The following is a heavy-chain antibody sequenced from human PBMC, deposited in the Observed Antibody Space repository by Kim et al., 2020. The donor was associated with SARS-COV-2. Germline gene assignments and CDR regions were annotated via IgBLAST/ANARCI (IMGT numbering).Heavy chain of an antibody. CDR2: ISAYNGNT. CDR3: ARAPSPDGRYCSGGSCYSRVPFDY. J-gene: IGHJ4*02. CDR1: GYTFTSYG. D-gene: IGHD2-15*01. Sequence: ASVKVSCKASGYTFTSYGISWVRQAPGQGLEWMGWISAYNGNTNYAQKLQGRVTMTTDTSTSTAYMELRSLRSDDTAVYYCARAPSPDGRYCSGGSCYSRVPFDYWGQGTLVTVSS. V-gene: IGHV1-18*04.